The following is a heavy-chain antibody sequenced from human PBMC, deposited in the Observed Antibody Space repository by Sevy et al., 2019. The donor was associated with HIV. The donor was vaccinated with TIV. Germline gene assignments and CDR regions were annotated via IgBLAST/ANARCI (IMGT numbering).Heavy chain of an antibody. D-gene: IGHD6-19*01. J-gene: IGHJ4*02. CDR2: SYYSGST. CDR3: ARGQWLVHDY. Sequence: SETLSLTCTVSGGSISSSSYYWGWIRQPPGKGLEWIGSSYYSGSTYYNPSLKSRVTISVDTSNNQFSLKLSSVTAADTAVYYCARGQWLVHDYWGQGTLVTVSS. CDR1: GGSISSSSYY. V-gene: IGHV4-39*01.